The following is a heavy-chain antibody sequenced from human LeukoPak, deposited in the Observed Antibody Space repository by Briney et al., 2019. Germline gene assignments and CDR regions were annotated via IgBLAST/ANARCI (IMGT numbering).Heavy chain of an antibody. CDR1: GLTFSKAW. Sequence: GGSLRLSCAASGLTFSKAWMSWVRQAPGKGLEWVGRIKSKIDGGTIEYAAPVKGRFTISRDDSKNTQYLQMNSLKTEDTAVYYCTTDGYCSGGNCNSFDYWGQGILVTVSA. D-gene: IGHD2-15*01. V-gene: IGHV3-15*01. CDR3: TTDGYCSGGNCNSFDY. CDR2: IKSKIDGGTI. J-gene: IGHJ4*02.